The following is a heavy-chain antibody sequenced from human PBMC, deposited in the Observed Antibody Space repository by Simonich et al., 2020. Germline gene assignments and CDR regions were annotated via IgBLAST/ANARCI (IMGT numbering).Heavy chain of an antibody. Sequence: QVKLVQSGAEVKKPGASVKVSCTASGYTCTGYYMHWVRQATGQGLERSGWINPNSGGTNYAQKVQGRVTMTRDTSISTAYMELSRLRSDDTAVYYCARGRLTGDKGAFDIWGQGTMVTVSS. V-gene: IGHV1-2*02. CDR2: INPNSGGT. CDR3: ARGRLTGDKGAFDI. D-gene: IGHD7-27*01. J-gene: IGHJ3*02. CDR1: GYTCTGYY.